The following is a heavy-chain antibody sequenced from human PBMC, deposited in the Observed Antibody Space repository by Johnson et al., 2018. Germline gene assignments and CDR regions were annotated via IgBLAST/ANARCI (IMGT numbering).Heavy chain of an antibody. CDR1: EFTFSSYG. J-gene: IGHJ6*01. Sequence: QVQLVQSGGGVVQPGRSLRLSCVASEFTFSSYGMYWVRQAPGKGLEWVAVISYDGSNKDYVDSVKGRFTISRDNSKNTLYLQMNSLKAEDTAVYYCACLRYCSSTSCYYYGMNVWGQGTTVTVSS. D-gene: IGHD2-2*01. CDR2: ISYDGSNK. V-gene: IGHV3-30*03. CDR3: ACLRYCSSTSCYYYGMNV.